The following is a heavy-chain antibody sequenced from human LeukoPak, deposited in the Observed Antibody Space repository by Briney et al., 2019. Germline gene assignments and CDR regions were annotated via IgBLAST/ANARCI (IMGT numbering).Heavy chain of an antibody. J-gene: IGHJ4*02. CDR3: ARGRGYGYGIDY. D-gene: IGHD5-18*01. CDR2: IYYSGST. CDR1: GGSISSYY. V-gene: IGHV4-59*12. Sequence: PSETLSLTCTVSGGSISSYYWSWIRQPPGKGLEWIGYIYYSGSTNYNPSLKSRVTISVDTSKNQFSLNLSSVTAADTAVYYCARGRGYGYGIDYWGQGSLVIVSS.